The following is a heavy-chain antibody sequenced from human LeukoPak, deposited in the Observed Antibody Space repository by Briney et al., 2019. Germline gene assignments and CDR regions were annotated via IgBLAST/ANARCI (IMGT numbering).Heavy chain of an antibody. CDR1: GFTFSSYA. CDR3: AKFYDYYDSSGFDY. J-gene: IGHJ4*02. CDR2: ISGSGGST. D-gene: IGHD3-22*01. V-gene: IGHV3-23*01. Sequence: GGSLRLSCAASGFTFSSYAVSWVRQAPGKGLEWVSAISGSGGSTYYADSVKGRFTISRDNSKNTLYLQMNSLRAEDTAVYYCAKFYDYYDSSGFDYWGQGTLVTVSS.